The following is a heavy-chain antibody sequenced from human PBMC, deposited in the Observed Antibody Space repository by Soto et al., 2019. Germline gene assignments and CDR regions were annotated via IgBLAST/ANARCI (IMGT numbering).Heavy chain of an antibody. J-gene: IGHJ5*02. Sequence: SETLSLTCTVSGGSISSYYLSWIRQPPGKGLEWIGYIYYSGSTNYNPSLKSRVTISRDNAKNSLYLQMNSLRAEDTAVYYCARRAIAAAGGFDPWGQGTLVTVSS. D-gene: IGHD6-13*01. CDR1: GGSISSYY. V-gene: IGHV4-59*12. CDR3: ARRAIAAAGGFDP. CDR2: IYYSGST.